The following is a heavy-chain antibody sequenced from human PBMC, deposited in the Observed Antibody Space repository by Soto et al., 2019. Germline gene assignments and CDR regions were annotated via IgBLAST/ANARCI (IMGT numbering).Heavy chain of an antibody. Sequence: PXETLSLNFTVSGGSFTSDEYYWSWIRQSPGKGLEWIGYISNSGSTGYNPSLKTRLSMSVDRSKNQFTLRLTSVTAADTAVYFCDTESGSTYGYFDYWGQGTQVTVS. CDR3: DTESGSTYGYFDY. J-gene: IGHJ4*02. D-gene: IGHD5-18*01. V-gene: IGHV4-30-4*01. CDR1: GGSFTSDEYY. CDR2: ISNSGST.